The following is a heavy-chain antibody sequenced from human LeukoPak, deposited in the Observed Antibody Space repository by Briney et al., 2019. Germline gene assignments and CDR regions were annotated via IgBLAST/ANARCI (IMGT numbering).Heavy chain of an antibody. V-gene: IGHV4-39*01. J-gene: IGHJ4*02. CDR2: IYYSGST. CDR3: AGLTYYYDSSGYHLDY. CDR1: GGSISSSSYY. Sequence: SETLSLTCTVSGGSISSSSYYWGWIRQPPGKGLEWIGSIYYSGSTYYNPSLKSRVTISVDTSKNQFPLKLSSVTAADTAVYYCAGLTYYYDSSGYHLDYWGQGTLVTVSS. D-gene: IGHD3-22*01.